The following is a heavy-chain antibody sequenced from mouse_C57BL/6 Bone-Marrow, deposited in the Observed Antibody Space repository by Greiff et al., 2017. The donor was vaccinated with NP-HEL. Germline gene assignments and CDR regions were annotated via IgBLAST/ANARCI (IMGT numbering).Heavy chain of an antibody. CDR3: ARDEERIYDGYYGAWFAY. Sequence: VQLQQSGAELVKPGASVKLSCKASGYTFTEYTIHWVKQRSGQGLEWIGWFYPGSGSIKYNEKFKDKATLTADKSSSTVYMELSRLTSEDSAVYFCARDEERIYDGYYGAWFAYWGQGTLVTVSA. CDR2: FYPGSGSI. V-gene: IGHV1-62-2*01. D-gene: IGHD2-3*01. J-gene: IGHJ3*01. CDR1: GYTFTEYT.